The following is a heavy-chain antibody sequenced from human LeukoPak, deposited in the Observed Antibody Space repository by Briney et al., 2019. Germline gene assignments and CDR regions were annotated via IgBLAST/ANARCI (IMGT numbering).Heavy chain of an antibody. Sequence: GGSLRLSCEVSGFTFSRHSMCWVRQAPGKGLEWVAKIKEDGTEKYYVDSVKGRFTISRDNAKNSLYLQMNSLRAEDTAVYYCATMVTFDYWGQGTLVTVSS. J-gene: IGHJ4*02. CDR3: ATMVTFDY. D-gene: IGHD3-10*01. CDR2: IKEDGTEK. CDR1: GFTFSRHS. V-gene: IGHV3-7*01.